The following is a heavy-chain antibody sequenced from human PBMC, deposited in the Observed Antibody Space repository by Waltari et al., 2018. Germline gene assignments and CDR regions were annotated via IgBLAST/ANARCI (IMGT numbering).Heavy chain of an antibody. CDR1: GYSISSGYY. J-gene: IGHJ4*02. D-gene: IGHD3-10*01. V-gene: IGHV4-38-2*01. CDR2: SDHSGST. CDR3: AMKYYDGSGSYYNNPFDY. Sequence: QVQLQESGPGLVKPSETLSLTCAVSGYSISSGYYWCWIRHPPGRGLEWIVSSDHSGSTYYNTARKSRVTISVDTTKDQFSLKMSSVTAADTAVYDCAMKYYDGSGSYYNNPFDYWGQGTLVTISS.